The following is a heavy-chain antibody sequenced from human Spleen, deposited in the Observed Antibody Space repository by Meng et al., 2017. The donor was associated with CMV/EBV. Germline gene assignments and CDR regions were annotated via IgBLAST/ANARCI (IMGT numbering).Heavy chain of an antibody. J-gene: IGHJ6*02. V-gene: IGHV1-2*02. D-gene: IGHD6-19*01. CDR2: INPNSGGT. CDR1: GYTFTGYY. CDR3: ARCYSSGAYYYGMDV. Sequence: ASVKVSCKASGYTFTGYYMHWVRQASGQGLEWMGWINPNSGGTNYAQKFQGRVTMTRDTSISTAYMELSRLRSDDTPVYYCARCYSSGAYYYGMDVWGQGTTVTVSS.